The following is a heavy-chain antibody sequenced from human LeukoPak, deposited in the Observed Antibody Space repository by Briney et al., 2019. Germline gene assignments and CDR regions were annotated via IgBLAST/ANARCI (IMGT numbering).Heavy chain of an antibody. J-gene: IGHJ6*02. D-gene: IGHD4-17*01. CDR1: GITSSSYA. Sequence: GGSLRLSCAASGITSSSYAMSWVRQAPGKGLEWVSGISGSGGTTFYADSVKGRFTISRDNSKNTLYLQMNSLRAEDTAVYYCAKHHGDYYYYYGMDVWGQGTTVTVSS. V-gene: IGHV3-23*01. CDR3: AKHHGDYYYYYGMDV. CDR2: ISGSGGTT.